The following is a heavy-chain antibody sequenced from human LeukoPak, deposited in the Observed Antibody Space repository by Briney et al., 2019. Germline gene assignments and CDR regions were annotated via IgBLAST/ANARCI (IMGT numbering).Heavy chain of an antibody. CDR3: ARGAWFGELLPPDY. CDR1: GFTFSSYD. CDR2: IGAAGDT. D-gene: IGHD3-10*01. J-gene: IGHJ4*02. V-gene: IGHV3-13*01. Sequence: PGGSLRLSCAASGFTFSSYDMHWVRQATGKGLEWVSAIGAAGDTYSPGSVKGRFTISRENAKNSLYLQMNSLRAGDTAVYYCARGAWFGELLPPDYWGQGTLVTVSS.